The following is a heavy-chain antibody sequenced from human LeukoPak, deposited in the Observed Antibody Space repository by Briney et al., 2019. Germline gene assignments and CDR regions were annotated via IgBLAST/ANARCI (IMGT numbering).Heavy chain of an antibody. J-gene: IGHJ4*02. CDR3: ATGRDCSGGSCYSVY. V-gene: IGHV3-21*01. Sequence: GGSLRPSCAASGFTFSSYSMIWVRQAPGKGLEWVSSISSSSSYIYYADSVKGRFTISRDNAKNSLYLQMNSLRAEDTAVYYCATGRDCSGGSCYSVYWGQGTLVTVSS. CDR1: GFTFSSYS. D-gene: IGHD2-15*01. CDR2: ISSSSSYI.